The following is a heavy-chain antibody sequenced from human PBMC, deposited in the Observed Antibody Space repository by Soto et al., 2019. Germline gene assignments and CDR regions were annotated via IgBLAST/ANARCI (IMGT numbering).Heavy chain of an antibody. CDR3: ARRGYSSSWYYYYYYGMDV. D-gene: IGHD6-13*01. CDR1: GYTFTSYD. J-gene: IGHJ6*02. Sequence: QVQLVQSGAEVKKPGASVKVSCKASGYTFTSYDINWVRQATGQGLEWMGWMNPNSGNTGYAQKFQGRVTMTRNTSISTAYMELSSLRSGDTAVYYCARRGYSSSWYYYYYYGMDVCGQGTTVTVSS. CDR2: MNPNSGNT. V-gene: IGHV1-8*01.